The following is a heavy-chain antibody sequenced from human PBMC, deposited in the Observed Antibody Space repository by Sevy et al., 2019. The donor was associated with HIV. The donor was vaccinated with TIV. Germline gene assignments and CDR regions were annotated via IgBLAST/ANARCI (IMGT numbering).Heavy chain of an antibody. CDR1: GFTFSSYW. J-gene: IGHJ6*02. CDR3: ARDCNSNRCLWGLDV. V-gene: IGHV3-7*03. CDR2: IKGEGSEG. D-gene: IGHD2-2*01. Sequence: GGSLRLSCAASGFTFSSYWMTWVRQAPGKGLEWVANIKGEGSEGYYVDSVRGRFTISRDNAKDSLYLQMNSLRVEDTALYYCARDCNSNRCLWGLDVWGQGTTVTVSS.